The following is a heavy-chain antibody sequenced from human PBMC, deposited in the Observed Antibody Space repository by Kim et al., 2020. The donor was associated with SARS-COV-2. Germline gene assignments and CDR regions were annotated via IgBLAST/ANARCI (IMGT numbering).Heavy chain of an antibody. V-gene: IGHV1-58*02. D-gene: IGHD3-3*01. Sequence: SVKVSCKASGFTFTSSAMQWVRQARGERLEWIGWIVVGSGNTNYAQKFQERVTITWDMSTSTAYMELSSLRSEDTAVYYCAAGVVRDYYYYMDVWGKGTTVTVSS. J-gene: IGHJ6*03. CDR3: AAGVVRDYYYYMDV. CDR2: IVVGSGNT. CDR1: GFTFTSSA.